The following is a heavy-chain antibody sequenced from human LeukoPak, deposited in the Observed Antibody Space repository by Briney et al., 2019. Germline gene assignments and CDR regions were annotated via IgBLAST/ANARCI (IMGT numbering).Heavy chain of an antibody. J-gene: IGHJ6*03. V-gene: IGHV3-11*01. CDR3: ARIAHSIAAHYMDV. Sequence: PGGSLRLSCAASGFTFSDYYMSWIRQAPGKGLEWVSYISSSGSTIYYADSVKGRFTISRNNAKNSLYLQMNSLRAEDTAVYYCARIAHSIAAHYMDVWGKGTTVTVSS. D-gene: IGHD6-6*01. CDR1: GFTFSDYY. CDR2: ISSSGSTI.